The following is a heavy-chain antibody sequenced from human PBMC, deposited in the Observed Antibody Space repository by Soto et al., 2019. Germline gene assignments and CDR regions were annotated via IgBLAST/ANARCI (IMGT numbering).Heavy chain of an antibody. Sequence: DVQLVESGGGLVEPGRSLRLSCAASGFTFDDFALHWVRQAPGKGLEWVSGISWNSDIITYSDSVKGRFTISRDNAKNSLDLQMNSLRVEDTAFYYCAKDVALYSRAFDIWGQGTTVTVSS. CDR2: ISWNSDII. CDR3: AKDVALYSRAFDI. J-gene: IGHJ3*02. CDR1: GFTFDDFA. V-gene: IGHV3-9*01. D-gene: IGHD4-4*01.